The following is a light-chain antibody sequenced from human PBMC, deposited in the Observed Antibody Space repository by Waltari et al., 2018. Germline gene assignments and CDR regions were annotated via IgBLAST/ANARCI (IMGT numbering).Light chain of an antibody. V-gene: IGKV3-20*01. Sequence: EIVLTQSPGTLSLSPGERATLSYRASQSVSRALAWYQQKPGQAPRLLIYGASTRVTGVPDRFSGSGSGTDFSLTISSLDPEDFAVYYCQHYVKLPVTYGQGTKVEI. CDR2: GAS. J-gene: IGKJ1*01. CDR3: QHYVKLPVT. CDR1: QSVSRA.